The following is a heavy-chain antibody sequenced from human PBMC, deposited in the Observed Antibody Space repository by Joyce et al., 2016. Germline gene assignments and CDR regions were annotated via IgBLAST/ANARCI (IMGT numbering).Heavy chain of an antibody. CDR2: SGASGGGR. V-gene: IGHV3-23*04. CDR3: ARAKTVVVAYTLRDGFDV. Sequence: QLEEWGGTLVHPGGCLRLSCKVSYRLFNKNVMAWVRQAPGKGLEWVSASGASGGGRDYADSGKGRFTVSRDNSKNMMYLEMTSLQIEDTAVYYCARAKTVVVAYTLRDGFDVWGQGTQVAVSS. J-gene: IGHJ3*01. CDR1: YRLFNKNV. D-gene: IGHD2-15*01.